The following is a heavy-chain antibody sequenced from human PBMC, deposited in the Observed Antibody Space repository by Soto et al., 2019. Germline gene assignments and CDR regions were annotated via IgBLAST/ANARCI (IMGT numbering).Heavy chain of an antibody. V-gene: IGHV1-69*02. J-gene: IGHJ5*02. CDR2: IIPILGIA. CDR3: ARVSGGPTEGLGYCSGGSCPHSGFDP. D-gene: IGHD2-15*01. CDR1: GGTFSSYT. Sequence: ASVKVSCKASGGTFSSYTISWVRQAPGQGLEWMGRIIPILGIANYAQKFQGRVTITADKSTSTAYMELSSLRSEDTAVYYCARVSGGPTEGLGYCSGGSCPHSGFDPWGQGTLVTVSS.